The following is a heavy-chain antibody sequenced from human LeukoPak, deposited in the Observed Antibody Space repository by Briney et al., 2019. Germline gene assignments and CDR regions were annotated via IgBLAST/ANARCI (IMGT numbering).Heavy chain of an antibody. CDR1: GYTFTGYY. Sequence: GASVKVSCKTSGYTFTGYYMHWVRQAPGQGLEWMGWVIPNNGGTNYAQKFQGRVTTTRDTSISTAFMELSRLRSDDSAIYYCARANENYFDYWGQGTLVTVSS. V-gene: IGHV1-2*02. D-gene: IGHD1-1*01. CDR3: ARANENYFDY. CDR2: VIPNNGGT. J-gene: IGHJ4*02.